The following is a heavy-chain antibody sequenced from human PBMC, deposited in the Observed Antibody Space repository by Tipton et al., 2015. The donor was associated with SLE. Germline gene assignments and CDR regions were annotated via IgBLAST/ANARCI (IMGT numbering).Heavy chain of an antibody. J-gene: IGHJ4*02. CDR3: ANGPYLGYCSSTSCGGFDY. CDR1: GYTFTSYY. D-gene: IGHD2-2*01. Sequence: QVQLVQSGAEVKKPGASVKVSCKASGYTFTSYYMHWVRQAPGQGLEWMGWINPDSGGTNYAQKFQGRVTMTRDTSISTAYMELSRLRSDDTAVYYCANGPYLGYCSSTSCGGFDYWGQGTLVTVSS. V-gene: IGHV1-2*02. CDR2: INPDSGGT.